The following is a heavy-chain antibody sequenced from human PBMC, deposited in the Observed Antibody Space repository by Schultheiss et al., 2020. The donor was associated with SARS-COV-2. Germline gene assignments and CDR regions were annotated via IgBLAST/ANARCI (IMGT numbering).Heavy chain of an antibody. CDR1: GYTFTGYY. D-gene: IGHD3-10*01. CDR3: ARERHGSGDY. V-gene: IGHV1-46*01. J-gene: IGHJ4*02. Sequence: ASVKVSCKASGYTFTGYYMHWVRQAPGQGLEWMGIINPSGGSTSYAQKLQGRVTMTTDTSTSTAYMELRSLRSDDTAVYYCARERHGSGDYWGQGTLVTVSS. CDR2: INPSGGST.